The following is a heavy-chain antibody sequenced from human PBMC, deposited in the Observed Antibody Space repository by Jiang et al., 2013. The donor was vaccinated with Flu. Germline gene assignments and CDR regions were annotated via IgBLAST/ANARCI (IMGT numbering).Heavy chain of an antibody. V-gene: IGHV4-59*01. Sequence: PGLVKPSETLSLTCTVSGGSISSYYWSWIRQPPGKGLEWIGYIYYSGSTNYNPSLKSRVTISVDTSKNQFSLKLSSVTAADTAVYYCARVIAARPAHYYYYYMDVWGKGTTVTVSS. CDR2: IYYSGST. J-gene: IGHJ6*03. CDR1: GGSISSYY. CDR3: ARVIAARPAHYYYYYMDV. D-gene: IGHD6-6*01.